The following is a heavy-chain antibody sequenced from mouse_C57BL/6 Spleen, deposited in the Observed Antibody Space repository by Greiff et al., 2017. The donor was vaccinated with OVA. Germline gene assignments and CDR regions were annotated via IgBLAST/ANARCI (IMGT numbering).Heavy chain of an antibody. CDR1: GFTFSSYA. J-gene: IGHJ4*01. V-gene: IGHV5-9-1*02. Sequence: EVKLVESGEGLANPLSSLKLSCAASGFTFSSYAMSWVRQTPEKRLEWVADISSGGDYTYYADTVKGRSTISGDNARNTLYLQMSSLKSEDTARYYCTRGGYYERRFGYARDYWGQGTSVTVSS. CDR3: TRGGYYERRFGYARDY. CDR2: ISSGGDYT. D-gene: IGHD1-1*01.